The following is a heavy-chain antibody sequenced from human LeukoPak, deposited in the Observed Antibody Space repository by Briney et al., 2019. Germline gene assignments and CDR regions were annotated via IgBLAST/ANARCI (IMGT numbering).Heavy chain of an antibody. D-gene: IGHD6-19*01. V-gene: IGHV1-2*06. J-gene: IGHJ6*04. CDR1: GYTFTGYY. CDR2: INPNSGGT. CDR3: ARAGWYSSGWYDFRGIELMDV. Sequence: ASVKVSCKASGYTFTGYYIHWVRQAPGQGLEWMGRINPNSGGTNYAQKFQGRVTMTRDTSISTAYMELSRLRSDDTAVYYCARAGWYSSGWYDFRGIELMDVWGKGTTVTVSS.